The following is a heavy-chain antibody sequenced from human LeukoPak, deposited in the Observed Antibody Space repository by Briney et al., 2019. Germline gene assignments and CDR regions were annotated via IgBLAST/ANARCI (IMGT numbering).Heavy chain of an antibody. CDR2: INHSGST. V-gene: IGHV4-34*01. J-gene: IGHJ3*01. CDR3: ARDVFQPPT. D-gene: IGHD2-21*01. CDR1: GGSFRGYY. Sequence: SETLSLTCAVYGGSFRGYYWSWIRQPPGKGLEWIGEINHSGSTNYNPSLKSRVTISVDTSKNQFSLKLSSVTAADTAVYYCARDVFQPPTWGQGTMVTVSS.